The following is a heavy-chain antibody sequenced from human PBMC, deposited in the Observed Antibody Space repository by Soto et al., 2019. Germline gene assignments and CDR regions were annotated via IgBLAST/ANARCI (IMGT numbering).Heavy chain of an antibody. J-gene: IGHJ4*02. CDR1: GFTVSSDY. CDR2: IYSGGST. CDR3: ARQWVAGKPSSSNFDH. Sequence: EVQLVESGGGLVQPGGSLRLSCAASGFTVSSDYMNWVRQAPGKGLEWVSVIYSGGSTYYADSVKGRFTISRDNSKNTLYLQMKSLRAEDTAVYYCARQWVAGKPSSSNFDHWCQGTLVTVSS. V-gene: IGHV3-66*04. D-gene: IGHD6-19*01.